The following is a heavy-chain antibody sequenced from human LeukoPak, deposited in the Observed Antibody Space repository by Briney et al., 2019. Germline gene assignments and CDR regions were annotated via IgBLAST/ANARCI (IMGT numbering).Heavy chain of an antibody. Sequence: SETLSLTCSVSGGSISGDGYHWVWIRRPPGKGLEWIGSSQYSGSTCYKTSLKSRVTIDVDTSHNQFSLKLSSVTAADTAVYYCARTSHSGYMVRGVLYYGMDVWGQGTTVTVSS. CDR1: GGSISGDGYH. CDR3: ARTSHSGYMVRGVLYYGMDV. J-gene: IGHJ6*02. V-gene: IGHV4-39*01. D-gene: IGHD3-10*01. CDR2: SQYSGST.